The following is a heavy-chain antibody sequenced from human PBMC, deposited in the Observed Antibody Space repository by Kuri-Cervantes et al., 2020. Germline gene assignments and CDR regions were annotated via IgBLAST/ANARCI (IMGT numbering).Heavy chain of an antibody. CDR2: INHSGST. V-gene: IGHV4-34*01. Sequence: SETLSLTCAVYGGSFSGYYWSWIRQPPGKGLEWIGEINHSGSTNYNPSLKSRVTMSVDTSKNQFSLQLSSVTAADTAVYYCARLDYSESWFDYWGQGTLVTVSS. D-gene: IGHD1-26*01. CDR3: ARLDYSESWFDY. J-gene: IGHJ4*02. CDR1: GGSFSGYY.